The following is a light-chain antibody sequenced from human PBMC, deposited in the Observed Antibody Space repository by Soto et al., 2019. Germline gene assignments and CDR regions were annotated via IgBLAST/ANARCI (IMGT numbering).Light chain of an antibody. CDR1: QGISNY. J-gene: IGKJ4*01. CDR3: QQRAGLPLT. V-gene: IGKV1-9*01. CDR2: DAS. Sequence: DIQLAQSPSFLSASVGDRVTIACRASQGISNYLAWYQQKPGRAPELLIYDASTLQSGVPSRFTGSGSGTEFTLTISSLQPEDLATYYCQQRAGLPLTFGGGTQVEIK.